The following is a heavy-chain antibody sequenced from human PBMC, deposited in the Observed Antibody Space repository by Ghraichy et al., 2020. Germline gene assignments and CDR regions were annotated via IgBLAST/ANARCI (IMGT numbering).Heavy chain of an antibody. D-gene: IGHD3-16*01. V-gene: IGHV3-33*01. CDR2: IWYDGSNK. CDR1: GFTFSSYG. CDR3: ARDLIGAGDFDY. J-gene: IGHJ4*02. Sequence: SLNISCAASGFTFSSYGMHWVRQAPGKGLEWVAVIWYDGSNKYYADSVKGRFTISRDNSKNTLYLQMNSLRAEDTAVYYCARDLIGAGDFDYWGQGTLVTVSS.